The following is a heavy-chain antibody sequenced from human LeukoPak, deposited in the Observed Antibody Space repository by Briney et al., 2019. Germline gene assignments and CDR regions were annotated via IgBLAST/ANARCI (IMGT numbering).Heavy chain of an antibody. D-gene: IGHD1-26*01. V-gene: IGHV3-66*01. Sequence: PGGSLRLSCAASGFTVSSNYMNWVRQAPGKGLEWVSIMYSGGSTFYGDSVKGRFTISRDNSMNTLYLQMNSLRVDDTAVYYCAKEELLASYGMDVWGQGTTVTVSS. J-gene: IGHJ6*02. CDR2: MYSGGST. CDR1: GFTVSSNY. CDR3: AKEELLASYGMDV.